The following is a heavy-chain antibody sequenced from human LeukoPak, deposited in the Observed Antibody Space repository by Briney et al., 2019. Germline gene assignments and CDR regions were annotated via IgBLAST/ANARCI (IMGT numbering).Heavy chain of an antibody. V-gene: IGHV3-21*01. D-gene: IGHD2-2*01. CDR1: GFTFSTYS. Sequence: GGSLRLSCAASGFTFSTYSMNWVRQAPGKGLEWVSSISSGSSYIYYADSVKGQFTISRDNAKNSLYLQMNRLRAEDTAVYYCARDATPVTYARTDYYYYMDVWGKGTTVTVSS. J-gene: IGHJ6*03. CDR3: ARDATPVTYARTDYYYYMDV. CDR2: ISSGSSYI.